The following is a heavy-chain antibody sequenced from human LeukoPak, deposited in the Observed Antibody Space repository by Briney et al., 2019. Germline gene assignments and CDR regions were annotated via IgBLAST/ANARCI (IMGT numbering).Heavy chain of an antibody. J-gene: IGHJ4*02. D-gene: IGHD6-13*01. CDR2: IYTSGST. V-gene: IGHV4-61*02. Sequence: PLSLTCTVSGGSISSGSYYWSWIRQPAGKGLEWIGRIYTSGSTNYNPSLKSRVTISVDTSKNQFSLKLSSVTAADTAVYYCARGVVAAAGRTFDFWGQGTLVTVSS. CDR1: GGSISSGSYY. CDR3: ARGVVAAAGRTFDF.